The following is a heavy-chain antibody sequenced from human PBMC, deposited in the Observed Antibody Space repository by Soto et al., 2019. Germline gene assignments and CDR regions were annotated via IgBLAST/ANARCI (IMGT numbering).Heavy chain of an antibody. J-gene: IGHJ6*03. CDR3: AGRDCSGTNCYYLDYYYMDV. CDR2: IYYIGST. V-gene: IGHV4-59*08. Sequence: QVQLQESGPGLVRPSETLSLTCTVSGGSFSSYYWTWIRQSPGKGLEWIGYIYYIGSTDYNPSLRGGLAISRDTSTNQFALRLNSMSSADTAVYYCAGRDCSGTNCYYLDYYYMDVWGKGTTVTVS. CDR1: GGSFSSYY. D-gene: IGHD2-2*01.